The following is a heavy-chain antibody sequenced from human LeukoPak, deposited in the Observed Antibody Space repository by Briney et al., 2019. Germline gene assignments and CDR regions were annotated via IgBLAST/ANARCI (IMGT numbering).Heavy chain of an antibody. J-gene: IGHJ4*02. CDR2: ISGSDGST. CDR3: AKVSVVVVIKALDY. V-gene: IGHV3-23*01. CDR1: GFTFDDYA. D-gene: IGHD3-22*01. Sequence: GGSLRLSCAASGFTFDDYAMHWVRQAPGKGLEWVSVISGSDGSTYYADSVKGRFTISRDNSKNTLYLQMNSLRAEDTAVYYCAKVSVVVVIKALDYWGQGTLVTVSS.